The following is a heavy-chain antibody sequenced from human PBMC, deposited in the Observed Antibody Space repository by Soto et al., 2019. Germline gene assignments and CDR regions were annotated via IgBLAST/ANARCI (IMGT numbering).Heavy chain of an antibody. V-gene: IGHV4-31*03. CDR2: IYYSGST. D-gene: IGHD3-3*01. CDR3: ARWWSGSRKGFDP. Sequence: SETLSLTCTVSGGSISSGDYYWSWIRQHPGKGLEWIGYIYYSGSTYYNPSLKSRVTISVDTSKNQFSLKLNSVTAADTAVYYCARWWSGSRKGFDPWGQGTLVTVSS. CDR1: GGSISSGDYY. J-gene: IGHJ5*02.